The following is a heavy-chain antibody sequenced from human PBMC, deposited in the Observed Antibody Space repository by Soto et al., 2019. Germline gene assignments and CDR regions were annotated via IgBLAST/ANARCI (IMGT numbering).Heavy chain of an antibody. V-gene: IGHV3-23*01. J-gene: IGHJ4*01. D-gene: IGHD6-6*01. CDR3: AKVGSSSSWFDY. CDR2: ISGSGGST. Sequence: GSLRLSCAASGFTFSSYAMSWVRQAPGKGLEWVSAISGSGGSTYYADSVKGRFTISRDNSKNTLYLQMNSLRAEDTAVYYCAKVGSSSSWFDYWGHGTLVTVSS. CDR1: GFTFSSYA.